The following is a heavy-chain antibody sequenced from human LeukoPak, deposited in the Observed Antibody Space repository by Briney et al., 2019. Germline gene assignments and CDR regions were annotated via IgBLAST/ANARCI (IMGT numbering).Heavy chain of an antibody. Sequence: SETLSLTCTVSGGSISSSSYYWGWIRQPPGKGLEWIGSIYYSGSTYYNPSLKSRVTISVDTSKNQFSLKLSSVTAADTAVYYCARARIAARAGLDYWGQGTLVTVSS. CDR2: IYYSGST. D-gene: IGHD6-6*01. CDR1: GGSISSSSYY. V-gene: IGHV4-39*01. CDR3: ARARIAARAGLDY. J-gene: IGHJ4*02.